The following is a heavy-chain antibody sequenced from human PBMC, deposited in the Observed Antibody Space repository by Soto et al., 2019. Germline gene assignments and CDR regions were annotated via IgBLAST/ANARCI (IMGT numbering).Heavy chain of an antibody. CDR2: ISYDGSNK. CDR1: GFTFSSYG. Sequence: GGSLRLSCAASGFTFSSYGMHWVRQAPGKGLEWVAVISYDGSNKYYADSVKGRFTFSRDNSKNTLYLQMNSLRAEDTAVYYCAKDLGDSSSWYVFDYWGQGTLVTVSS. D-gene: IGHD6-13*01. J-gene: IGHJ4*02. V-gene: IGHV3-30*18. CDR3: AKDLGDSSSWYVFDY.